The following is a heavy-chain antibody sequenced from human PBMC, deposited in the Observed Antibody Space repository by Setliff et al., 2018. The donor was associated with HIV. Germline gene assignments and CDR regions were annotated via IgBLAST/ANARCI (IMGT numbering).Heavy chain of an antibody. V-gene: IGHV4-59*08. D-gene: IGHD3-3*01. Sequence: SETLSLTCSVSWESKINHDWGWIRQSPGRGLEWIGSMFRGGGRQFQPSLASRVSISGATSKNQFSLKLTSVTAAETAVYYCSRRSYDALSALVGYYYYEDVWGNGTTVTVSS. CDR3: SRRSYDALSALVGYYYYEDV. J-gene: IGHJ6*03. CDR1: WESKINHD. CDR2: MFRGGGR.